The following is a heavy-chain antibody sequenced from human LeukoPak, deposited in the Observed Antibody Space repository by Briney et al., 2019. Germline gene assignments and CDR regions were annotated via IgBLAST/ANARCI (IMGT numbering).Heavy chain of an antibody. V-gene: IGHV3-23*01. Sequence: PGGSLRLSCAASGFTFSSDAMSWVRQAPGKGLEWVSAISGSGGSTYYADSVKGRSTISRDNSKNTLYLQMNSLRAEDTAVYYCAKSRTTVTSRDAFDIWGQGTMVTVSS. D-gene: IGHD4-17*01. CDR2: ISGSGGST. CDR3: AKSRTTVTSRDAFDI. J-gene: IGHJ3*02. CDR1: GFTFSSDA.